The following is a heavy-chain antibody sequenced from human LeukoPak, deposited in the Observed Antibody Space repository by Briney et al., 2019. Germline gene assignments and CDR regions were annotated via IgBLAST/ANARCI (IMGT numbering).Heavy chain of an antibody. V-gene: IGHV4-59*01. J-gene: IGHJ4*02. CDR1: GGTISSYY. CDR2: IYYSGST. CDR3: ATTRGYSYGSDSYFDY. Sequence: SETLSLTCTVSGGTISSYYWSWIRQPAGKGLEWIGYIYYSGSTNYNPSLKSRVTISVDTSKNQFSLKLSSVTAADTAVYYCATTRGYSYGSDSYFDYWGQGTLVTVSS. D-gene: IGHD5-18*01.